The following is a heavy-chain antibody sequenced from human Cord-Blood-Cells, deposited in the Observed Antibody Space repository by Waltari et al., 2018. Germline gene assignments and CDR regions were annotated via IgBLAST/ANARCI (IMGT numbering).Heavy chain of an antibody. V-gene: IGHV5-51*01. Sequence: EVQLVQSGAEVKKPGESLKISCKGSGYSFTSYWIGWVRQMPGKGLEWMGNIYPGDSDTRYSPSYQGQVTISADKSISTAYLQWSSLKASDTAMYYCATGVKGGSGSYYYYGMDVWGQGTTVTVSS. J-gene: IGHJ6*02. D-gene: IGHD3-10*01. CDR2: IYPGDSDT. CDR3: ATGVKGGSGSYYYYGMDV. CDR1: GYSFTSYW.